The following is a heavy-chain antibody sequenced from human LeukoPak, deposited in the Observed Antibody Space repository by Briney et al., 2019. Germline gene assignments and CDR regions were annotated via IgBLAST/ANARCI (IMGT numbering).Heavy chain of an antibody. CDR1: GYSFTSYW. V-gene: IGHV5-51*01. CDR3: ARPRGGIAAAGEYFYY. D-gene: IGHD6-13*01. CDR2: IYPGDSDT. Sequence: GESLKISCKGSGYSFTSYWIGWVRQMPGKGLEWMGIIYPGDSDTRYSPSFQGQVTISADKSISTAYLQWSSLKASDTAMYYCARPRGGIAAAGEYFYYWGQGTLVTVSS. J-gene: IGHJ4*02.